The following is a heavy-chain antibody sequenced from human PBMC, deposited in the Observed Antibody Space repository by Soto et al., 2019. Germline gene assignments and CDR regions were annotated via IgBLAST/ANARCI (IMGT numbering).Heavy chain of an antibody. D-gene: IGHD3-10*01. Sequence: VPVKVACKGSGYRFNVDVVGWVRQAPGQGLEWVGRIGAYSENIKYAQKLQGRVTVTTDTSTSTAYMELRSLRSDDTAVYYCARDLDGSGSYYTDYWGQGTLVTVSS. CDR3: ARDLDGSGSYYTDY. CDR1: GYRFNVDV. CDR2: IGAYSENI. V-gene: IGHV1-18*01. J-gene: IGHJ4*02.